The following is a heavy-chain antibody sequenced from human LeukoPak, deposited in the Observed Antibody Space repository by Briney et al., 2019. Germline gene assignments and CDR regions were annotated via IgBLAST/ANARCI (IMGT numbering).Heavy chain of an antibody. V-gene: IGHV4-30-4*08. CDR1: GGSFSGYY. CDR3: ARAGFGIDY. D-gene: IGHD3-10*01. J-gene: IGHJ4*02. CDR2: IYYSGST. Sequence: SETLSLTCAVYGGSFSGYYWSWIRQPPGKGLEWIGYIYYSGSTYYNPSLKSRVSISVDTSKSQFSLKLSSVTAADTAVYYCARAGFGIDYWGQGTLVTVSS.